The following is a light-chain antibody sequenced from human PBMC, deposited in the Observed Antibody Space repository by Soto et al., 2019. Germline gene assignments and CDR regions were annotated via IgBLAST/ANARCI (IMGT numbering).Light chain of an antibody. CDR2: EVS. V-gene: IGLV2-8*01. Sequence: QSALTQPPSASGSPGQSVTISCTGTSSDVGGYNYVSWYQQHPGKAPKLMIYEVSKRPSGVPDRFSGSKSGNTASLTVSGLQAEYEADYYCSSYAGSYVFGTGTKVTVL. CDR3: SSYAGSYV. J-gene: IGLJ1*01. CDR1: SSDVGGYNY.